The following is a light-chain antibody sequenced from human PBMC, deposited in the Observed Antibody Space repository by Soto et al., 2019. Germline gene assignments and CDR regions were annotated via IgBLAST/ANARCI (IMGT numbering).Light chain of an antibody. V-gene: IGKV1-5*03. Sequence: IRMTQSPSTLSASVGERVTITCRASQSISSWLAWCQQKPGKAPKLLIYKASKLEIGVASRFSGSGAGTEVTLTISSLQPDDFATYYCQQHNSFPITFGQGTRLDIK. CDR3: QQHNSFPIT. CDR2: KAS. J-gene: IGKJ5*01. CDR1: QSISSW.